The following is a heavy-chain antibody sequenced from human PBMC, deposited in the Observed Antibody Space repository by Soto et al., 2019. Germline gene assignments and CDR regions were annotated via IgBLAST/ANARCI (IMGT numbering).Heavy chain of an antibody. CDR1: GYAFTTYG. Sequence: QVHLVQSGAVVKKPGASVKVSCKGSGYAFTTYGITWVRQAPGQGLEWMGWISAHNGNTNYAQKLQGRVTVTRDTSTSTAYMELRGLRSDDTAVYYCARGRYGDYWGQGALVTVSS. V-gene: IGHV1-18*01. CDR2: ISAHNGNT. D-gene: IGHD1-1*01. J-gene: IGHJ4*02. CDR3: ARGRYGDY.